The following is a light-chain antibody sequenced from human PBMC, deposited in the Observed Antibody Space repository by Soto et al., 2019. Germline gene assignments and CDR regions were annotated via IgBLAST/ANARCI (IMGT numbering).Light chain of an antibody. J-gene: IGKJ1*01. V-gene: IGKV3-20*01. CDR2: GAS. CDR1: QSVGSY. CDR3: QHYANAPWT. Sequence: EIVLTQSPGTLSLSPGERATLSCRASQSVGSYLAWYQKKPGQAPRLLIYGASDRATDIPDRFSGRGSGTDFTRIISRLEPEDFAVYYCQHYANAPWTFGQGTKVEIK.